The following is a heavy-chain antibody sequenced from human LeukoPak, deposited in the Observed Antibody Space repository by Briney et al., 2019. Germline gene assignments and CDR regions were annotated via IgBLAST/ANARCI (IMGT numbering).Heavy chain of an antibody. V-gene: IGHV4-59*01. J-gene: IGHJ4*02. CDR3: AIARDWTGLPY. CDR1: GGSIRSDY. Sequence: SETLFLTGSVSGGSIRSDYWSWLRQPPGKGLEWIGYVHHSGTTNYNPSLKSRVTISLDTSKNQFSLRLTSVTAADTGVYYCAIARDWTGLPYWGQGTLVTVSS. D-gene: IGHD3/OR15-3a*01. CDR2: VHHSGTT.